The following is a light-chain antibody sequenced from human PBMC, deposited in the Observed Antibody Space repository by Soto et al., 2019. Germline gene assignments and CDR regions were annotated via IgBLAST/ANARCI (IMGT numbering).Light chain of an antibody. CDR3: ASWDDSLNGVV. V-gene: IGLV1-44*01. CDR2: NNN. CDR1: TSNIGNNG. Sequence: QSVLTQSPSASGTPGQRITISCSGSTSNIGNNGVHWYQQPPGMAPKLLMFNNNQRPSGVPDRISGSKSGTSASLAISGLQSEDDADYYCASWDDSLNGVVFGGGTKLTVL. J-gene: IGLJ2*01.